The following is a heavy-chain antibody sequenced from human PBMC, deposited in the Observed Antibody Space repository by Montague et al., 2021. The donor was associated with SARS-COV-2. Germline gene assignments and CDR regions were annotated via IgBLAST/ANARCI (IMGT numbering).Heavy chain of an antibody. CDR3: ARGPQEYRITMIVVDYWYSDP. CDR2: IYYSGST. Sequence: SETLSLTCTVSGGSIISYYWSWIRRPPGKGLEWMGYIYYSGSTNYNPSPKSRVTISVDTSKNQYSLKLSSVTAADTAVYYCARGPQEYRITMIVVDYWYSDPWGRGTLVTVSS. V-gene: IGHV4-59*01. D-gene: IGHD3-22*01. J-gene: IGHJ2*01. CDR1: GGSIISYY.